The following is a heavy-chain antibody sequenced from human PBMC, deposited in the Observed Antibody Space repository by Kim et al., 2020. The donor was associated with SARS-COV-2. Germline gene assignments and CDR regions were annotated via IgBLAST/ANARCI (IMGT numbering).Heavy chain of an antibody. CDR3: NIGLGY. J-gene: IGHJ4*02. V-gene: IGHV4-39*01. CDR1: GSSISEEEQY. CDR2: VFSDGKR. Sequence: SETLSLTCTVSGSSISEEEQYWGWIRQPPGKGLEWIGSVFSDGKRYYHPSLKSRATISVDASMNQFSLKLTSVTAADTAVYYCNIGLGYWGRGILVTVSS. D-gene: IGHD3-22*01.